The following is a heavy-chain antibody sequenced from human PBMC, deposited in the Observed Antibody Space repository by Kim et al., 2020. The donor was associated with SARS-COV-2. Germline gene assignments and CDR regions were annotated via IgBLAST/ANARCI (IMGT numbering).Heavy chain of an antibody. CDR2: IYYSGST. D-gene: IGHD4-17*01. CDR1: GGSISSSSYY. CDR3: ARVVKGDYVIVY. Sequence: SETLSLTCTVSGGSISSSSYYWGWIRQPPGKGLEWIGSIYYSGSTYYNPSLKSRVTISVDTSKNQFSLKLSSVTAADTAVYYCARVVKGDYVIVYWGQGTLVTVSS. V-gene: IGHV4-39*07. J-gene: IGHJ4*02.